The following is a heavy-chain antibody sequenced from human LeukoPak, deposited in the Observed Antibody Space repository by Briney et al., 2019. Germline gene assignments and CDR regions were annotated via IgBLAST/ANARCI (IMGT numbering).Heavy chain of an antibody. CDR1: VFTFSSYS. Sequence: GGSLRLSCAASVFTFSSYSMNWVRQAPGKGLECVSSISRSSSYIYYADSVKGRFTISRDNAKNSLYLQMNSLRAEDTAVYYCARDLVVRGVNPGYYYYGMDVWGQGTTVTVSS. J-gene: IGHJ6*02. CDR2: ISRSSSYI. D-gene: IGHD3-10*01. CDR3: ARDLVVRGVNPGYYYYGMDV. V-gene: IGHV3-21*01.